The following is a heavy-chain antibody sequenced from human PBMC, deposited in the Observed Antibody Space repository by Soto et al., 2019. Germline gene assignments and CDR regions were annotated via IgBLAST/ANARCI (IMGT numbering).Heavy chain of an antibody. CDR3: VRSFFYDNTAYHSSDAFDI. V-gene: IGHV4-4*07. Sequence: SETLSLTCTVSGGSISSYYWSWIRQPAGKGLEWIGRVFTSGNTNDNPSLQSRVTMSVDTSKNQFSLKLSSVTAADTAVYYCVRSFFYDNTAYHSSDAFDIWGQGTMVTVS. D-gene: IGHD3-22*01. J-gene: IGHJ3*02. CDR2: VFTSGNT. CDR1: GGSISSYY.